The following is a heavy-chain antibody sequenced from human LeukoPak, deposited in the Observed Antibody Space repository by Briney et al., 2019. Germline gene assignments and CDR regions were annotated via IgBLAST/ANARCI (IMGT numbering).Heavy chain of an antibody. CDR2: ISAYNGNT. J-gene: IGHJ4*02. D-gene: IGHD6-19*01. CDR3: AGYHSSVQGFDY. CDR1: GYTFTSYV. V-gene: IGHV1-18*01. Sequence: ASVKVSCKASGYTFTSYVINWVRQAPGQGLEWMGWISAYNGNTNYAQNLQGRVTITTDKSTSTAYMELRSLRSDDTAVYYCAGYHSSVQGFDYWGQGTLVTVSS.